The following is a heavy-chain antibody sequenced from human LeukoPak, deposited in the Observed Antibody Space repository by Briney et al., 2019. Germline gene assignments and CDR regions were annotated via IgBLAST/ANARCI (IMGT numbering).Heavy chain of an antibody. V-gene: IGHV4-39*07. CDR1: GASFSNDYH. CDR2: MGYGGRT. Sequence: PSETLSLTCTVSGASFSNDYHWGWIRQSPGKGLEWIGTMGYGGRTYFSPSLKSRVSLSIDMSRTYFSLILKSVSAADTAVCYCARTKGRAVGQTAFQYWGQGTLVTVSA. D-gene: IGHD1-26*01. J-gene: IGHJ4*02. CDR3: ARTKGRAVGQTAFQY.